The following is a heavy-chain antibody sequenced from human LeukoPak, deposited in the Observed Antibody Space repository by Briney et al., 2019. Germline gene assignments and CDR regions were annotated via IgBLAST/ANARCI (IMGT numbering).Heavy chain of an antibody. CDR3: AKDPLWFGELYFDY. Sequence: GGSLRLSCVASGFTFSSYAMSWVRQAPGKGLEWVSAISGSGGSTYYADSVKGRFTISRDNSKNTLYLQMNSLRAEDTAVYYCAKDPLWFGELYFDYWGQGTLVTVSS. D-gene: IGHD3-10*01. V-gene: IGHV3-23*01. J-gene: IGHJ4*02. CDR2: ISGSGGST. CDR1: GFTFSSYA.